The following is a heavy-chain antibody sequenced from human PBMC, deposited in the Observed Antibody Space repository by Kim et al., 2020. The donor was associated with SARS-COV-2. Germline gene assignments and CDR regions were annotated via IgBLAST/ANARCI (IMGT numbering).Heavy chain of an antibody. V-gene: IGHV4-61*01. CDR3: ARPHPYYGVVDL. J-gene: IGHJ2*01. CDR2: IYYSGST. D-gene: IGHD3-3*01. Sequence: SETLSLTCTVSGGSVSSGSYYWSWIRQPPGKGLEWIGYIYYSGSTNYNPSLKSRVTISVDTSKNQFSLKLSSVTAADTAVYYCARPHPYYGVVDLWGRGTLVTVSS. CDR1: GGSVSSGSYY.